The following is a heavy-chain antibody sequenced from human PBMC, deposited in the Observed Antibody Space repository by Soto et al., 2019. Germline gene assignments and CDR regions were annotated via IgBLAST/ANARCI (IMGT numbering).Heavy chain of an antibody. CDR3: AKWRIGPGAFDI. V-gene: IGHV3-30-3*02. Sequence: LRLSCAASGFTFSSYAMHWVRQAPGKGLEWVAVISYDGSNKYYADSVKGRFTISRDNSKNTLYLQMNSLRAEDTAVYYCAKWRIGPGAFDIWGQGTMVTVSS. D-gene: IGHD2-15*01. CDR2: ISYDGSNK. J-gene: IGHJ3*02. CDR1: GFTFSSYA.